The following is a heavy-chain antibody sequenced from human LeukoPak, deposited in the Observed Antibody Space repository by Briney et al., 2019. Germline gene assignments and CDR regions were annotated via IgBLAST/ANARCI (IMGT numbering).Heavy chain of an antibody. CDR3: ARGAYCGGDCYSPNLDDAFDI. CDR2: IYTSGST. V-gene: IGHV4-4*07. J-gene: IGHJ3*02. Sequence: KPSETLSLTCTVSGGSISSYYWSWIRQPAGKGLEWIGRIYTSGSTNYNPSLKSRVTMSVDTSKNQFSLKLSSVTAADTAVYYCARGAYCGGDCYSPNLDDAFDIWGQGTMVTVSS. D-gene: IGHD2-21*02. CDR1: GGSISSYY.